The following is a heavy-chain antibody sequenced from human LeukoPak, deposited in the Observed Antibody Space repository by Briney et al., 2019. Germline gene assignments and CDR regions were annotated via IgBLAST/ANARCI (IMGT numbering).Heavy chain of an antibody. CDR2: MKEDGSEK. CDR1: GFTFSDYW. J-gene: IGHJ4*02. V-gene: IGHV3-7*03. Sequence: GGSLRLSCAASGFTFSDYWMSWVRQAPGKGLEWVANMKEDGSEKYCVDRVKGRFTISRDNAKNSLYLQMNSLRVEDTAVYYCARGPNYGSRSDYFDYWGQGTLVTVSS. D-gene: IGHD3-10*01. CDR3: ARGPNYGSRSDYFDY.